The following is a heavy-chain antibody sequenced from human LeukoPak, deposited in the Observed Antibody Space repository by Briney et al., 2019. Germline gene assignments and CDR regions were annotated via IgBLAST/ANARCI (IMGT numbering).Heavy chain of an antibody. V-gene: IGHV4-39*01. CDR3: AVGGVYLRGGAEAFDI. D-gene: IGHD3-10*01. CDR1: GGSISSSSYY. Sequence: SETLSLTCTVSGGSISSSSYYWGWIRQPPGEGLEWIGSIYYSGSTYYNPSLKSRVTISVDTSKNQFSLKLSSVTAADTAVYYCAVGGVYLRGGAEAFDIWGQGTMVTVSS. J-gene: IGHJ3*02. CDR2: IYYSGST.